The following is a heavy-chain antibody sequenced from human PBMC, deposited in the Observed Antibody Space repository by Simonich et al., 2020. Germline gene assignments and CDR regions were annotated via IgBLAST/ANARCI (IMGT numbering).Heavy chain of an antibody. CDR2: ISSSSSYK. CDR1: GFTFSSNS. CDR3: ARGHSSSFDY. V-gene: IGHV3-21*01. Sequence: EVQLVESGGGLVKPGGSLRLSCAASGFTFSSNSMNWVRQAPGKGMEGVSSISSSSSYKYYADSVKGRFTISRDNAKNSLYPQMNSLRAEDTAVYYCARGHSSSFDYWGQGTLVTVSS. D-gene: IGHD6-6*01. J-gene: IGHJ4*02.